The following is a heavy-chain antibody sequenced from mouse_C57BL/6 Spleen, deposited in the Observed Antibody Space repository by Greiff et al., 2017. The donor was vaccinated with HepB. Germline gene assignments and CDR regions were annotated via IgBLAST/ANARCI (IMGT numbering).Heavy chain of an antibody. V-gene: IGHV3-6*01. J-gene: IGHJ4*01. D-gene: IGHD1-1*01. CDR3: AREREYYGSSYNAMDY. Sequence: VQLQQSGPGLVKPSQSLSLTCSVTGYSITSGYYWNWIRQFPGNKLEWMGYISYDGSNNYNPSLKNRISITRDTSKNQFFLKLNSVTTEDTATYYCAREREYYGSSYNAMDYWGQGTSVTVSS. CDR1: GYSITSGYY. CDR2: ISYDGSN.